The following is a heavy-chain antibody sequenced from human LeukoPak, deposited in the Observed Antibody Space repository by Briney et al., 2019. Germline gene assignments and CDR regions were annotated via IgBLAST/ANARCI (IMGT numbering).Heavy chain of an antibody. D-gene: IGHD3-10*02. J-gene: IGHJ6*04. CDR2: ISDSGNT. Sequence: PGGSLRLSCAASGFTLSSYAMSWVRQAPGKGLEWVSAISDSGNTYHADSVKGRFTISRDSSKNTLFLQMNRLRPEDAAVYYCAELGITMIGGVWGKGTTVTISS. CDR3: AELGITMIGGV. CDR1: GFTLSSYA. V-gene: IGHV3-23*01.